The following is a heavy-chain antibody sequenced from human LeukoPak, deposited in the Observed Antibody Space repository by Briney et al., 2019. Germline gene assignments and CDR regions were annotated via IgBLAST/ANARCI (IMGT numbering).Heavy chain of an antibody. CDR1: GGSISSYY. CDR2: IYYSGST. D-gene: IGHD2-2*02. CDR3: ARDEVDIVVVPAAITGYYYYYYMDV. Sequence: PSETLSLTCTVSGGSISSYYWSWIRQPPGKGLEWIGYIYYSGSTNYNPSLKSRVTISVDTSKNQFSLKLSSVTAADTAVYYCARDEVDIVVVPAAITGYYYYYYMDVWGKGTTVTVSS. J-gene: IGHJ6*03. V-gene: IGHV4-59*01.